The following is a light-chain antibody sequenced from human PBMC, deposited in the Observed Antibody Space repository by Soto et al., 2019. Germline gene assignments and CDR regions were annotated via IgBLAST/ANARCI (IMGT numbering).Light chain of an antibody. J-gene: IGLJ2*01. Sequence: QSALTQPPSASGSPGQSVTISCTGTSSDIGGYNDVSWYQQHPGTAPKLMIYEVSQRASGVPERFSGSKSGNTASLTVSGLQAEAEDDYHCSSYACSNNFVFGGGTQLTVL. CDR1: SSDIGGYND. V-gene: IGLV2-8*01. CDR3: SSYACSNNFV. CDR2: EVS.